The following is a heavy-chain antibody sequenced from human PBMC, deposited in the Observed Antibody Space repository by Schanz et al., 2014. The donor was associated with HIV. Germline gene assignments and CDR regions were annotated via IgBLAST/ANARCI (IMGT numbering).Heavy chain of an antibody. D-gene: IGHD2-15*01. J-gene: IGHJ1*01. V-gene: IGHV3-74*01. CDR2: INGDGSTT. Sequence: EVQLVESGGGLVQPGGSQRLSCAASGFTFSNYWMNWVRQAPGKGLVWVSRINGDGSTTSYADSVKGRFTISRDNAKNTLYLQMHSLRAEDTAVYYCAKVGSWSEYFQHWGQGTLVIVSS. CDR3: AKVGSWSEYFQH. CDR1: GFTFSNYW.